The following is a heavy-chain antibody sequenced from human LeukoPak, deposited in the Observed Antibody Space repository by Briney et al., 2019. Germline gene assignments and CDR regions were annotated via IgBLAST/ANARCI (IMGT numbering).Heavy chain of an antibody. D-gene: IGHD6-19*01. Sequence: GGSLRLSCAASGFTFSSYGMSWVRQAPGKGLEWVSVISGSGGSTYHADSVKGRFTISRDNAKNTLYLQMNSLRAEDTAVYYCARDRSGWYYFDYWGQGTLVTVSS. CDR2: ISGSGGST. CDR1: GFTFSSYG. CDR3: ARDRSGWYYFDY. V-gene: IGHV3-23*01. J-gene: IGHJ4*02.